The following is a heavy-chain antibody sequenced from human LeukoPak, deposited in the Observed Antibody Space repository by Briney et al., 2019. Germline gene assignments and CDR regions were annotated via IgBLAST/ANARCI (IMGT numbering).Heavy chain of an antibody. Sequence: ASVKVSCMASGYTFTRNTINWVRQAPGQGLEWMGWVNTNTGNPTYAQGFTGRFVFSSDTSVSTAYLQIGSLKAEDTAVYYCVTNFDSSGYFGYWGQGTLVTVSS. CDR1: GYTFTRNT. J-gene: IGHJ4*02. V-gene: IGHV7-4-1*01. D-gene: IGHD3-22*01. CDR2: VNTNTGNP. CDR3: VTNFDSSGYFGY.